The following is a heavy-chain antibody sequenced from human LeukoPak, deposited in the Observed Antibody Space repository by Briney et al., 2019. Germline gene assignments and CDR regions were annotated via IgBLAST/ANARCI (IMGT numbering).Heavy chain of an antibody. Sequence: SETLSLTCTVSGGSISSYYWSWIRQPPGKGLEWIGYIYYSGSTNYNPSLKSRVTISVDTSKNQFSLKLSSVTAADTAVYYCARDSYSSSFDPWGQGTLVTVSS. CDR1: GGSISSYY. J-gene: IGHJ5*02. V-gene: IGHV4-59*01. CDR3: ARDSYSSSFDP. CDR2: IYYSGST. D-gene: IGHD6-13*01.